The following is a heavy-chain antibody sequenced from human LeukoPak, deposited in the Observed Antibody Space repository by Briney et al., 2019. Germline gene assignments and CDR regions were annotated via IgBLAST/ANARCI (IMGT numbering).Heavy chain of an antibody. CDR3: ARRGRWWYFDY. V-gene: IGHV4-38-2*02. CDR2: IYYSGST. Sequence: SETLSLTCTVSGYSISSGYYWGWIRQPPGKGLEWIGSIYYSGSTYYNPSLKSRVTISVDTSKNQFSLKLSSVTAADTAVYYCARRGRWWYFDYWGQGTLVTVSS. J-gene: IGHJ4*02. D-gene: IGHD2-15*01. CDR1: GYSISSGYY.